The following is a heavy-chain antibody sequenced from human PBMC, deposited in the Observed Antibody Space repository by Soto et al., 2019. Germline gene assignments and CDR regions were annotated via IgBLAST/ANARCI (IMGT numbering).Heavy chain of an antibody. Sequence: EVQLVESGGGLVQPGRSLRLSCTTSGFTFGDYGMSWFRQAPGKGLEWVGFIRSKAYGGTADYAASVKGRFTISRDDSKSIAYLQMNGLKTEDTAVYYCTREQLHKWLVGLDSWGQGTLVTVSS. D-gene: IGHD6-19*01. CDR2: IRSKAYGGTA. CDR3: TREQLHKWLVGLDS. V-gene: IGHV3-49*03. CDR1: GFTFGDYG. J-gene: IGHJ4*02.